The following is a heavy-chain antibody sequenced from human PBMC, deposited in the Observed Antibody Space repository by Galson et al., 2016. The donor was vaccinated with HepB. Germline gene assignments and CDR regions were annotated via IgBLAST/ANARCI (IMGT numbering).Heavy chain of an antibody. CDR1: GFTLSNAW. J-gene: IGHJ4*02. CDR2: IKTKGEGGTT. Sequence: SLRLSCAASGFTLSNAWMSWVRQAPGKGLEWVGLIKTKGEGGTTDYAAPLKGRFTISRDDSKNTLYLEMNSLQTEDTAMHFCTTLTTILVHPDYWDRGTLVTVSS. D-gene: IGHD3-22*01. V-gene: IGHV3-15*07. CDR3: TTLTTILVHPDY.